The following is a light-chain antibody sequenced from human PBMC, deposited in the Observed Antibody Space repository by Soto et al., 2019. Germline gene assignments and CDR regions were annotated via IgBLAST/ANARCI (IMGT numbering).Light chain of an antibody. Sequence: EVVLTQSPGTLSLSPGEGATLSCRASQIVTGDYLAWYQQKPGQAPRLLMYDASTRATGIPDRFSGSGSGTDFTLTISRLEPEDFAVYYCQQYGDSLLTFGQGTKVDIK. CDR2: DAS. CDR3: QQYGDSLLT. CDR1: QIVTGDY. V-gene: IGKV3-20*01. J-gene: IGKJ1*01.